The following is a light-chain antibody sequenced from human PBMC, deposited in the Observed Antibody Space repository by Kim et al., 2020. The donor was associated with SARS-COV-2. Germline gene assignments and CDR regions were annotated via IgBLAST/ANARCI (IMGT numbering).Light chain of an antibody. CDR1: ALPKQY. V-gene: IGLV3-25*03. Sequence: LTQPPSVSVSPGQTARITCSGDALPKQYAYWYQQKPGQAPVLVIYKDSERPSGIPERFSGSSSGTTVTLTISGVQAEDEADYYCQSADSTWVFGGGTQLTVL. J-gene: IGLJ3*02. CDR3: QSADSTWV. CDR2: KDS.